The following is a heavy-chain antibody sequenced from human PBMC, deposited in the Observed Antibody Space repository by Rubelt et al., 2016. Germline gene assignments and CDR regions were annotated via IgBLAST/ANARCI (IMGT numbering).Heavy chain of an antibody. CDR3: ARSSGYCSSTSCPWLYYYYYGMDV. Sequence: NYNPSLKSRVTISVDTSKNQFSLKLSSVTAADTAVYYCARSSGYCSSTSCPWLYYYYYGMDVWGQGTTVTVSS. D-gene: IGHD2-2*03. V-gene: IGHV4-34*01. J-gene: IGHJ6*02.